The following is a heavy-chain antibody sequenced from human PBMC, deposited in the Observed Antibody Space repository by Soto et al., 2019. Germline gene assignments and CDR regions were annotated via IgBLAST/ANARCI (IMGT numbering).Heavy chain of an antibody. Sequence: QVQLVESGGGVVQPGRSLRLSCAASGFTFSSYGMHWVRQAPGKGLEWVAVISYDGSNKYYADSVKGRFTISRDNSKNTLYLQMNSLRAEDTAVYYCAKETYSGPLAYWGQGTLVTVSS. CDR2: ISYDGSNK. D-gene: IGHD2-15*01. V-gene: IGHV3-30*18. J-gene: IGHJ4*02. CDR3: AKETYSGPLAY. CDR1: GFTFSSYG.